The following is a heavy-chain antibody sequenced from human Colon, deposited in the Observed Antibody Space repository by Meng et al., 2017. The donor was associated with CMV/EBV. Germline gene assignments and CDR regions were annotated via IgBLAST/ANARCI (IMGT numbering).Heavy chain of an antibody. CDR2: TGDSGTT. V-gene: IGHV4-31*03. CDR3: AGYYVGRGGQGP. CDR1: GGSVSGGAVH. J-gene: IGHJ5*02. D-gene: IGHD3-10*02. Sequence: TVSGGSVSGGAVHCGWIGQHQGRGMEWIGHTGDSGTTYYNPSLESRVSISVDTFKNQFSLKVNSVTAADTAVYYCAGYYVGRGGQGPWGQGTLVTVSS.